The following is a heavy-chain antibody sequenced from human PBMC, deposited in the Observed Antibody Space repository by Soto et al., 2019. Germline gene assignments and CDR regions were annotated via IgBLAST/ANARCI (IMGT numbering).Heavy chain of an antibody. D-gene: IGHD3-22*01. CDR2: IYYSGST. CDR1: GGSISSSSYY. Sequence: PSETLSLTCTGSGGSISSSSYYWGWIRQPPGKGLEWIGSIYYSGSTYYNPSLKSRVTISVDTSKNQFSLKLSSVTAADTAVYYCARSPDSSGYYPRWYYYGMDVWGQGTTVTVSS. CDR3: ARSPDSSGYYPRWYYYGMDV. J-gene: IGHJ6*02. V-gene: IGHV4-39*07.